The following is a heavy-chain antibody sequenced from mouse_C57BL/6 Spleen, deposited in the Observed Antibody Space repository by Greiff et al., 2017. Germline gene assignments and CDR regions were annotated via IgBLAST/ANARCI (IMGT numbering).Heavy chain of an antibody. J-gene: IGHJ4*01. V-gene: IGHV5-17*01. D-gene: IGHD2-4*01. CDR1: GFTFSDYG. CDR2: ISSGSSTI. Sequence: EVKLVESGGGLVKPGGSLKLSCAASGFTFSDYGMLWVRQAPEKGLEWVAYISSGSSTIYYADTVKGRFTISRDNAQNTLFLQMTSLRSEDTAMYYCAREGLRSYAMDYWGQGTSVTVSS. CDR3: AREGLRSYAMDY.